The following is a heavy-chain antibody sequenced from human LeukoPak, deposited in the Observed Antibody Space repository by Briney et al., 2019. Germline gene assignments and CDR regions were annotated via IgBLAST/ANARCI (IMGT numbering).Heavy chain of an antibody. V-gene: IGHV3-48*04. Sequence: GGSLRLSCAASGFTFSSYSMNWVRQAPGKGLEWVSYISSSSSTIYYADSVKGRFTISRDNAKNSLYLQMNSLRAEDTAVYYCARERDGSYDLNDFDYWGQGTLVTVSS. CDR2: ISSSSSTI. CDR3: ARERDGSYDLNDFDY. CDR1: GFTFSSYS. D-gene: IGHD5-18*01. J-gene: IGHJ4*02.